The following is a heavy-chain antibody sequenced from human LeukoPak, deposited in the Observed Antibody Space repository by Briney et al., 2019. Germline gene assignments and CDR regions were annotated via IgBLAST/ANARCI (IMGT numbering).Heavy chain of an antibody. CDR2: ISSSGGAI. CDR1: GFTFSSYQ. Sequence: PGGSLGLSCAASGFTFSSYQMNWVRQAPGKGLEWVSYISSSGGAIYYADSVKGRFTISRDDAKNSLFLQMDSLRAEDTAVYYCARVDLLNQFDYWGQGTLVTVSS. D-gene: IGHD2/OR15-2a*01. J-gene: IGHJ4*02. V-gene: IGHV3-48*03. CDR3: ARVDLLNQFDY.